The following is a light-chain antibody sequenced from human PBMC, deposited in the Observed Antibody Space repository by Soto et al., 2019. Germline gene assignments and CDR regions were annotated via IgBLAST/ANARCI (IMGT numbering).Light chain of an antibody. Sequence: GDSVTITCRASQNIRNWLAWYQQKPGKAPNPLIYAASSLQSGVPSRFSGSGSGTDFTLTINSLHPEDFATYYCQQSYSTPITFGQGTRLEIK. CDR1: QNIRNW. J-gene: IGKJ5*01. CDR3: QQSYSTPIT. V-gene: IGKV1-39*01. CDR2: AAS.